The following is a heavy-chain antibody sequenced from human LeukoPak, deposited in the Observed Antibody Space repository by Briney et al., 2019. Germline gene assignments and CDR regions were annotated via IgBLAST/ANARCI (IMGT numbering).Heavy chain of an antibody. CDR2: ISSSGNTI. V-gene: IGHV3-11*01. CDR3: ARGIRQYAKSYFDY. CDR1: GFTFSDYY. D-gene: IGHD4-11*01. Sequence: GGSLRLSCAASGFTFSDYYMSWIRQAPGKGLEWVSYISSSGNTIYYTDSVKGRFTISRDNAKNSLYLQMNSLRAEDTAVYYCARGIRQYAKSYFDYWGQGSLVTVSS. J-gene: IGHJ4*02.